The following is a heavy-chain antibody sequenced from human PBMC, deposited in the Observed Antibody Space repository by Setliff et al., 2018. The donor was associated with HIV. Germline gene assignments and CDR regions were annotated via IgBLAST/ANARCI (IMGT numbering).Heavy chain of an antibody. CDR1: GFTFSHYW. J-gene: IGHJ6*03. Sequence: PGGSLRLSCAASGFTFSHYWMHWVRQGPGKGLVWVSRISDDGRSTGYAGSVKGRFTISRDNAKNTLFLEMNSLRAEDTAVYYCARVRTHYYDSSGYWGMDVWGKGTTVTVSS. V-gene: IGHV3-74*01. D-gene: IGHD3-22*01. CDR3: ARVRTHYYDSSGYWGMDV. CDR2: ISDDGRST.